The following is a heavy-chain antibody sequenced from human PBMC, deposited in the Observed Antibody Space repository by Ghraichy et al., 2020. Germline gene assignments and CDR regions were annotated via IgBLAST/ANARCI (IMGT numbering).Heavy chain of an antibody. Sequence: PETLSLTCTVSGGSISSSSYYWGWIRQPPGKGLEWIGSIYYSGSTYYNPSLKSRVTISVDTSKNQFSLKLSSVTAADTAVYYCARLLSYYDSSGYYDLPDYWGQGTLVTVSS. D-gene: IGHD3-22*01. CDR2: IYYSGST. V-gene: IGHV4-39*01. CDR1: GGSISSSSYY. J-gene: IGHJ4*02. CDR3: ARLLSYYDSSGYYDLPDY.